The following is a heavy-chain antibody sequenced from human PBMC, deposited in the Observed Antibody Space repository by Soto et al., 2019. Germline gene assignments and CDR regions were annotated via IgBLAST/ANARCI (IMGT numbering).Heavy chain of an antibody. CDR3: AKPLRASLYYYDSRGTGGGGMDV. CDR1: GFTFSSYA. V-gene: IGHV3-23*01. J-gene: IGHJ6*02. Sequence: EVQLLESGGGLVQPGGSLRLSCAASGFTFSSYAMSWVRQAPGKGLEWVSAISGSGGSTYYADSVKGRFTISRDNSKKPLYLQMNSLRAEDTAVYYCAKPLRASLYYYDSRGTGGGGMDVWGQGTTVTVSS. D-gene: IGHD3-22*01. CDR2: ISGSGGST.